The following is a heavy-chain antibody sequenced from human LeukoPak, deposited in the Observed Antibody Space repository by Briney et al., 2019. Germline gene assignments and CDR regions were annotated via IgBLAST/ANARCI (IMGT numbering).Heavy chain of an antibody. V-gene: IGHV4-31*03. CDR3: ARESAYCSGGSCPFKI. Sequence: ASQTLSLTCTVSGGSISSGGYYWSWIRQHPGKGLEWIGYIYYSGSTYYNPSLKSRVTISVDTSKNQFSLKLSSVTDADTAVYYCARESAYCSGGSCPFKIWGQGTMVTVSS. CDR2: IYYSGST. J-gene: IGHJ3*02. CDR1: GGSISSGGYY. D-gene: IGHD2-15*01.